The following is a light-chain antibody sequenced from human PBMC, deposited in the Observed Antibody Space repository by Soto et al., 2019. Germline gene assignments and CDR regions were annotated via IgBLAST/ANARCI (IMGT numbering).Light chain of an antibody. V-gene: IGKV1-27*01. CDR3: QKYNSAPRT. CDR1: QGISNY. CDR2: AAS. J-gene: IGKJ5*01. Sequence: VGDRVTITCRASQGISNYLAWYQQKPGKVPKLLIYAASTLQSGVPSRFSGSGSGTDFTLTISSLQPEDVATYYCQKYNSAPRTFGQGTRLEIK.